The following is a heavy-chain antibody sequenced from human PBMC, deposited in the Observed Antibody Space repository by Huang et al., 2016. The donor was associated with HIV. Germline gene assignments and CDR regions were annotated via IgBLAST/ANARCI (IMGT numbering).Heavy chain of an antibody. D-gene: IGHD3-10*01. J-gene: IGHJ6*04. CDR1: GYTFTNHA. CDR2: INTNTGDP. V-gene: IGHV7-4-1*02. CDR3: ARESSYYGTLSYFYMDV. Sequence: QVQLVQSGSELKKPGASVKVSCKASGYTFTNHALNWVRQTPGQGLEGMGGINTNTGDPNYAQGFTGRFVFSLDTSVSTANLQISSLKAADAAIYYCARESSYYGTLSYFYMDVWGKGTTVTVSS.